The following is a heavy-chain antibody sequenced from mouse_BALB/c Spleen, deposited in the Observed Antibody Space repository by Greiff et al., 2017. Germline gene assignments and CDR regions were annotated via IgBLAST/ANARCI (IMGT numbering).Heavy chain of an antibody. J-gene: IGHJ3*01. CDR2: ISYSGST. V-gene: IGHV3-2*02. D-gene: IGHD2-1*01. CDR3: ARGNYEDWFAY. Sequence: EVQLQESGPGLVKPSQSLSLTCTVTGYSITSDYAWNWIRQFPGNKLEWMGYISYSGSTSYNPSLKSRISITRDTSKNQFFLQLNSVTTEDTATYYCARGNYEDWFAYWGQGTLVTVSA. CDR1: GYSITSDYA.